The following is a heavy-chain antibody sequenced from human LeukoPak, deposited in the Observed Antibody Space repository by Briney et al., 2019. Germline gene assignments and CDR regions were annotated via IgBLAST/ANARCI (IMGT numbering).Heavy chain of an antibody. V-gene: IGHV5-51*01. J-gene: IGHJ4*02. CDR1: GYSFTSNW. CDR3: ARRDQEYSSKLDY. D-gene: IGHD6-6*01. CDR2: IYPGDSDT. Sequence: GESLQISCKGSGYSFTSNWIGWVRPMPGKGLEWGGIIYPGDSDTRYSPSFEGQVTISADTSISTAYLQRSSLKASDTAMYYCARRDQEYSSKLDYWGQGTLVTVSS.